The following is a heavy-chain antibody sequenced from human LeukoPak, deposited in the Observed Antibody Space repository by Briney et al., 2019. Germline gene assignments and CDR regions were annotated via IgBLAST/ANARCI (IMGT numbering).Heavy chain of an antibody. CDR3: TSLFSPN. J-gene: IGHJ4*02. CDR2: IKQDGSQE. V-gene: IGHV3-7*01. CDR1: GFIFSDYW. Sequence: GGSLRLSCAASGFIFSDYWMSWVPQAPEKGLEWVANIKQDGSQEFYADSVKGRFTISRDNAKNSLYLQMDRLTPADTGVYYCTSLFSPNWGQGTLVTVSS.